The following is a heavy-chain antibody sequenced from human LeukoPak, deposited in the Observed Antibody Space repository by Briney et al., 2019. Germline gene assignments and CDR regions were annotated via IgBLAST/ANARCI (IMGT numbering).Heavy chain of an antibody. CDR2: ISTYSGNT. V-gene: IGHV1-18*01. D-gene: IGHD6-13*01. CDR1: GYTFTTYG. Sequence: ASVKVSCKASGYTFTTYGISWVRQAPGQGPEWMGWISTYSGNTHYAQELQGRVTLTTDTSTSTAYMDLRSLRSDDTAVYYCARDGRGHWDTRIWYLGNWFDPWGQGTLVTVSS. CDR3: ARDGRGHWDTRIWYLGNWFDP. J-gene: IGHJ5*02.